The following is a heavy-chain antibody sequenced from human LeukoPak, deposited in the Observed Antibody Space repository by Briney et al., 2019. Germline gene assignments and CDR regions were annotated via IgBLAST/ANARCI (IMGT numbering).Heavy chain of an antibody. CDR1: GFTFSSYW. CDR3: VRGFPFDI. Sequence: GGSLRLSCAASGFTFSSYWMHWVRQAPGKGLVWVSRIKSDGSSTNNADSVKGRFIISRDNAKNTLYLQMNSLRAEDTAVYYCVRGFPFDIWGQGTMVTVSS. V-gene: IGHV3-74*01. D-gene: IGHD3-10*01. CDR2: IKSDGSST. J-gene: IGHJ3*02.